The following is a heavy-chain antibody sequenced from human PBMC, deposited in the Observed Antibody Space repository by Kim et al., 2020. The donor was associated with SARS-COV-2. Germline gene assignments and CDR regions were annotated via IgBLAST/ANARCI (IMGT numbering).Heavy chain of an antibody. V-gene: IGHV3-74*01. Sequence: GGSLRLSCAASGFTFSSYWMHWVRQAPGKGLVWVSRINSDGSSTSYADSVKGRFTISRDNAKNTLYLQMNSLRAEDTAVYYCARESGITMVRGVIVSYYYGMDVWGQGTTVTVSS. D-gene: IGHD3-10*01. J-gene: IGHJ6*02. CDR1: GFTFSSYW. CDR3: ARESGITMVRGVIVSYYYGMDV. CDR2: INSDGSST.